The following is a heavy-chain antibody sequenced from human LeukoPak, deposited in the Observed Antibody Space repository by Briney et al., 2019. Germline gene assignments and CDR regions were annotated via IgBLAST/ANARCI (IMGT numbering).Heavy chain of an antibody. CDR3: ARDPDVEMATIDFDY. V-gene: IGHV3-21*01. CDR1: GFTFSSYS. D-gene: IGHD5-24*01. CDR2: ISSSSSYI. Sequence: GGSLRLSCAASGFTFSSYSMNWVRQAPGKGLEWVSSISSSSSYIYYADSVKGRSTISRDNAKNSLYLQMNSLRAEDTAVYCCARDPDVEMATIDFDYWGQGTLVTVSS. J-gene: IGHJ4*02.